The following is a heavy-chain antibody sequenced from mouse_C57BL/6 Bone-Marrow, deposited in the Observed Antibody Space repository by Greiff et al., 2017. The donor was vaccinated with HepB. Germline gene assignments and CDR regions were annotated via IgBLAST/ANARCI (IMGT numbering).Heavy chain of an antibody. CDR2: IYPRDGST. Sequence: VKLVESDAELVKPGASVKISCKVSGYTFTDHTIHWMKQRPEQGLEWIGYIYPRDGSTKYNEKFKGKATLTADKSSSTAYMQRNSLTSEDSAVYFCARAYYKINFDYWGQGTTLTVSS. CDR3: ARAYYKINFDY. D-gene: IGHD2-12*01. CDR1: GYTFTDHT. J-gene: IGHJ2*01. V-gene: IGHV1-78*01.